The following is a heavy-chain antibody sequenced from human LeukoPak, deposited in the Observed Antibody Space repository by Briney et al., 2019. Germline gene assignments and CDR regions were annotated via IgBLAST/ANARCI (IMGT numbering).Heavy chain of an antibody. CDR2: ISGDGSGI. D-gene: IGHD4-17*01. CDR1: GFIFNIYA. Sequence: GGSLRLSCEASGFIFNIYAMHWVRQAPGKGLVWVSRISGDGSGITFADSVKGRFSISRDSAKNTLYLQMNSLRAEDTAIYYCARRGGLGYGDLDYWGQGTLVTVSS. V-gene: IGHV3-74*01. J-gene: IGHJ4*02. CDR3: ARRGGLGYGDLDY.